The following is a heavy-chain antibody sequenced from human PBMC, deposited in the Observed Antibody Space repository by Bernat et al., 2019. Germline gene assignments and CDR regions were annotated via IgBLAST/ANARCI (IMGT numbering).Heavy chain of an antibody. D-gene: IGHD6-19*01. Sequence: QVHLQESGPGRVQPSETLSLTCTVSGGSISDSIYYWVWMRPPPGKGLEWLGNVYYTGSSYYNPSLKCRLTISVDASKNQFSMMLTSVIAADTAVYYCARHKAVTGSRVMDYWGQGSLVNVSS. CDR2: VYYTGSS. CDR3: ARHKAVTGSRVMDY. CDR1: GGSISDSIYY. J-gene: IGHJ4*02. V-gene: IGHV4-39*01.